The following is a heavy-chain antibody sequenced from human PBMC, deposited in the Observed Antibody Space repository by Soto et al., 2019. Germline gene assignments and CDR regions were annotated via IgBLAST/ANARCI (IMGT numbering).Heavy chain of an antibody. D-gene: IGHD2-2*01. CDR3: ARVRAAMNRYFDY. J-gene: IGHJ4*02. CDR2: IYYSGST. Sequence: SETLSLTCTVSGGSISSGDYYWSWIRQPPGKGLEWIGYIYYSGSTYYNPSLKSRVTISVDTSKNQFSLKLSSVTAADTAVYYCARVRAAMNRYFDYWGQGTLVTVSS. CDR1: GGSISSGDYY. V-gene: IGHV4-30-4*01.